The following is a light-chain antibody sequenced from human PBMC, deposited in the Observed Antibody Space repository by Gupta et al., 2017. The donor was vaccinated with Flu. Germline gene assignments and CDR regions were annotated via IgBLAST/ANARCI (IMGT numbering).Light chain of an antibody. CDR2: NNN. V-gene: IGLV1-44*01. J-gene: IGLJ3*02. Sequence: RFTISCSGSSSNIGSNTVNWYQQLPGTAPKLLIYNNNQRPSGVPDRFSGSKSGTSASLAISGLQSEHETDYYCAAWDDSLNGWVFGGGTKLTVL. CDR1: SSNIGSNT. CDR3: AAWDDSLNGWV.